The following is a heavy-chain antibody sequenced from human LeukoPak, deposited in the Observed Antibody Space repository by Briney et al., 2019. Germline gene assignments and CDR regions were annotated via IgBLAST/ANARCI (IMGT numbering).Heavy chain of an antibody. Sequence: SGPTLVKPTQTLTLTCTFSGFSLSTSGVGVGWIRQPPGKALEWLALIYWNDDKRYSPSLKSRLTITKDTSKNQVVLTMTNMDPVDTATYYCAHSNPWFGELVDAFDIWGQGTMVTVSS. D-gene: IGHD3-10*01. V-gene: IGHV2-5*01. J-gene: IGHJ3*02. CDR1: GFSLSTSGVG. CDR2: IYWNDDK. CDR3: AHSNPWFGELVDAFDI.